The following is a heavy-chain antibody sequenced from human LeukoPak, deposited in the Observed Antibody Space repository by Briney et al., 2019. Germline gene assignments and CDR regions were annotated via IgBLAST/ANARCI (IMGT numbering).Heavy chain of an antibody. CDR1: GGTFNNFA. Sequence: SVKVSCKASGGTFNNFAISWVRQAPGQGLEWVGGIIPMSGTANYAQKFQGRVTITADESTSTAYMELSSLRSEDTAIYYCASPVKYYDTWSGYPPFDYWGQGTLVTVS. V-gene: IGHV1-69*13. J-gene: IGHJ4*02. CDR2: IIPMSGTA. CDR3: ASPVKYYDTWSGYPPFDY. D-gene: IGHD3-3*01.